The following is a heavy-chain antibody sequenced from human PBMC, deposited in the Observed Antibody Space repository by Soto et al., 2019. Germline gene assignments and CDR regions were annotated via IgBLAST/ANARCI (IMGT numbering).Heavy chain of an antibody. Sequence: GGSLRLSCAASGFTVSSYAMSWVRQAPGKGLEWVSAISGSGGSTYYADSVKGRFTISRDNSKNALYLQMNSLRAEDTAVYYCAKENGYSSSWFEFDYWGQGTLVTVSS. CDR3: AKENGYSSSWFEFDY. J-gene: IGHJ4*02. V-gene: IGHV3-23*01. CDR1: GFTVSSYA. CDR2: ISGSGGST. D-gene: IGHD6-13*01.